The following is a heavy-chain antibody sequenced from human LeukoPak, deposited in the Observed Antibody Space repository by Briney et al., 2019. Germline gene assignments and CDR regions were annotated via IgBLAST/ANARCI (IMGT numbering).Heavy chain of an antibody. Sequence: SETLSLTCTVSGGXISSHYCSWIRQPPGKGLEWIGYIYYSGNTNYNPSLKSRVTISVDTSKNRISLKVSSVTAADTAVYYCARHDAGSGSYNAWGQGTLVTVSS. CDR1: GGXISSHY. J-gene: IGHJ5*02. CDR2: IYYSGNT. D-gene: IGHD3-10*01. V-gene: IGHV4-59*08. CDR3: ARHDAGSGSYNA.